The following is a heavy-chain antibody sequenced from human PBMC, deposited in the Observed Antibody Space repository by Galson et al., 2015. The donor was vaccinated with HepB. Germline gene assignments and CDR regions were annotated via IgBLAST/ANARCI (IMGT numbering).Heavy chain of an antibody. D-gene: IGHD6-19*01. CDR2: ISSSSTYR. CDR1: GFTFSSYN. CDR3: ARGWGIAVADTGWFDP. V-gene: IGHV3-21*01. J-gene: IGHJ5*02. Sequence: SLRLSCAASGFTFSSYNMNWVRQAPGKGLEWVSSISSSSTYRYYADSVKGRFTISRDNAKNSLYLQMNSLTVEDTAVYYCARGWGIAVADTGWFDPWGQGTLVTVSS.